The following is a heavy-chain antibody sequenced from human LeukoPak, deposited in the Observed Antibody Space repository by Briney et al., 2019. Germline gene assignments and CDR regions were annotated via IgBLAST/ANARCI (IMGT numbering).Heavy chain of an antibody. CDR3: ARINGRSLAKKIFGVALWDYYYYYMDV. Sequence: SETLSLTCTVSGGSISSSSYYWGWIRQPPGKGLEWIGSIYYSGSTYYNPSLKSRVTISVDTPKNQFSLKLSSVTAADTAVYYCARINGRSLAKKIFGVALWDYYYYYMDVWGKGTTVTVSS. J-gene: IGHJ6*03. D-gene: IGHD3-3*01. CDR1: GGSISSSSYY. CDR2: IYYSGST. V-gene: IGHV4-39*07.